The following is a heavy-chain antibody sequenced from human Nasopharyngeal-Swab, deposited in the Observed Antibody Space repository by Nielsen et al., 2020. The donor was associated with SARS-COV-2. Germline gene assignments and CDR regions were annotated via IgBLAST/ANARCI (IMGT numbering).Heavy chain of an antibody. D-gene: IGHD6-6*01. V-gene: IGHV3-74*01. Sequence: GESLKISCAASGFTFSSYWKHWVRQAPGKGLVRVSRINSDGSSTSYADSVKGRFTISRDNAKNTLYLQMNSLRAEDTAVYYCARVGYSSSPGGWFDPWGQGTLVTVSS. CDR1: GFTFSSYW. J-gene: IGHJ5*02. CDR2: INSDGSST. CDR3: ARVGYSSSPGGWFDP.